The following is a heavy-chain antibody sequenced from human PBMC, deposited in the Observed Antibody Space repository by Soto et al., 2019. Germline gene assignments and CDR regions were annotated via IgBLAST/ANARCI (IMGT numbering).Heavy chain of an antibody. Sequence: GGSLRLSCAASGFTFSSYAMSWVRQAPGKGLEWVSGISSSGAGSTYYAESVKGRFTISRDNSKNTVYLQMNSLRAEDTAVYHCAKNQGVELVPLATVDWFDPWGQGSVVTVSS. J-gene: IGHJ5*02. V-gene: IGHV3-23*01. CDR1: GFTFSSYA. D-gene: IGHD1-26*01. CDR3: AKNQGVELVPLATVDWFDP. CDR2: ISSSGAGST.